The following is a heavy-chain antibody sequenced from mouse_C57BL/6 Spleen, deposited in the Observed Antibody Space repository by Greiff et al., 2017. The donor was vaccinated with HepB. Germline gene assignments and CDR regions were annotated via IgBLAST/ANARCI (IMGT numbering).Heavy chain of an antibody. CDR3: ARELLRYFDV. Sequence: EVNLVESGGGLVKPGGSLKLSCAASGFTFSSYAMSWVRQTPEKRLEWVATISDGGSYTYYPDNVKGRFTISRDNAKNNLYLQMSHLKSEDTAMYYCARELLRYFDVWGTGTTVTVSS. CDR2: ISDGGSYT. D-gene: IGHD1-1*01. CDR1: GFTFSSYA. V-gene: IGHV5-4*01. J-gene: IGHJ1*03.